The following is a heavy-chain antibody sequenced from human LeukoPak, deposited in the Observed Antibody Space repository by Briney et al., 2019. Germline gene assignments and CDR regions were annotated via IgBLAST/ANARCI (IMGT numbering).Heavy chain of an antibody. Sequence: GSLRLSCSASGFNFSSYSMNWVRQAPGKGLEWVSSISSSSSYMYYADSVKGRFTISRDNAKNSLYLQMNSLRAEDTAVYYCARDFAWDHFDYWGQGTLVTVSS. CDR3: ARDFAWDHFDY. V-gene: IGHV3-21*01. CDR2: ISSSSSYM. CDR1: GFNFSSYS. D-gene: IGHD1-26*01. J-gene: IGHJ4*02.